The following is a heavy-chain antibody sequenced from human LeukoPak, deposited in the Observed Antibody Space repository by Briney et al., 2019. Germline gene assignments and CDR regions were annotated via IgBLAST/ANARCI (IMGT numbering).Heavy chain of an antibody. CDR1: GFTFSSYA. J-gene: IGHJ4*02. Sequence: PGGSLRLSCAASGFTFSSYAMSWVRQAPGKGLEWVSYISSSSSTIYYADSVKGRFTISRDNAKNSLYLQMNSLRDEDTAVYYCVTQNLVHRAYYFDYWGQGTLVTVSS. D-gene: IGHD6-6*01. V-gene: IGHV3-48*02. CDR2: ISSSSSTI. CDR3: VTQNLVHRAYYFDY.